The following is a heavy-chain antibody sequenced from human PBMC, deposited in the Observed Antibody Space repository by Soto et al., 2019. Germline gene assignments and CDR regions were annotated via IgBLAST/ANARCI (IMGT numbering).Heavy chain of an antibody. CDR2: IYYTGST. D-gene: IGHD6-6*01. Sequence: SETLSLTCTVSGASISSGGYYWNWIRQHPGKGLEWIGYIYYTGSTNYNPSLKSRVTMSVDTSNNQFSLKLSSVTAPDTAVYFCARAGTSSDTPTFDSCGPGSLVTVSS. J-gene: IGHJ5*01. V-gene: IGHV4-31*03. CDR1: GASISSGGYY. CDR3: ARAGTSSDTPTFDS.